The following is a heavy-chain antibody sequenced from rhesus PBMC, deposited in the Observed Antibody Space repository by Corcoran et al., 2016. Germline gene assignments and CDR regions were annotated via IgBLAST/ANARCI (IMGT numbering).Heavy chain of an antibody. CDR2: IYGNSAST. J-gene: IGHJ4*01. CDR1: GGSISGYYY. Sequence: VQLQQWGEGLVKPSETLSLTCAVYGGSISGYYYWSWILQPPGKGLDWSGYIYGNSASTNYNPSLKNRVTISKDTSKNQLSLKLSSVTTADTAVYYCARGYSYSYWGQGVLVTVSS. D-gene: IGHD5-36*02. V-gene: IGHV4-73*01. CDR3: ARGYSYSY.